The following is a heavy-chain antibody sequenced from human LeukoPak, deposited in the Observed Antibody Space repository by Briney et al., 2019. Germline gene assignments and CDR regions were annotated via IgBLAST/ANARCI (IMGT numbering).Heavy chain of an antibody. V-gene: IGHV4-31*03. CDR2: IFYTGTT. J-gene: IGHJ4*02. CDR3: ARAIVVTAAPDY. CDR1: GDSINSSAYY. Sequence: TLCFTCTVSGDSINSSAYYWTWIRQHPGTGLEWIGYIFYTGTTYYNPSLKSRVAISADTSRNQFSLNLTSVTAADTAVYYCARAIVVTAAPDYWGQGNLDTVSS. D-gene: IGHD2-21*02.